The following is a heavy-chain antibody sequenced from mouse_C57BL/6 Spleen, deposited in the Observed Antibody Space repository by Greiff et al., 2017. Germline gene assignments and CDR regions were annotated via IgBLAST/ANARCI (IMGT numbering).Heavy chain of an antibody. Sequence: EVQLQQSGAELVRPGASVKLSCTASGFNIKDYYMHWVKQRPEQGLAWIGRIDPEDGDTEYAPKFQGKATMTADTSSNTAYRQLSSLTSEDTAVYYCTTGVYYGSSYAMDYWGQGTSVTVSS. J-gene: IGHJ4*01. CDR1: GFNIKDYY. D-gene: IGHD1-1*01. CDR2: IDPEDGDT. V-gene: IGHV14-1*01. CDR3: TTGVYYGSSYAMDY.